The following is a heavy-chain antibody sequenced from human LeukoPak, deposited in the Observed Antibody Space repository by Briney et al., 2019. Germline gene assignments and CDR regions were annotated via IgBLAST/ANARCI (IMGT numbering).Heavy chain of an antibody. V-gene: IGHV4-34*01. D-gene: IGHD6-13*01. CDR2: INHSGST. CDR3: ARHKKGSSWYLGWFDP. Sequence: PSETLSLTCAVYGGSFSGYYWSWIRQPPGKGLEWIGEINHSGSTNYNPSLKSRVTISVDTSKNQFSLKLSSVTAADTAVYYCARHKKGSSWYLGWFDPWGQGTLVTVSS. CDR1: GGSFSGYY. J-gene: IGHJ5*02.